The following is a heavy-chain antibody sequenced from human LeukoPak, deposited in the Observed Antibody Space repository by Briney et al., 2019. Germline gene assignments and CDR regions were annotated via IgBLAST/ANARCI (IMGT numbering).Heavy chain of an antibody. V-gene: IGHV3-7*01. CDR3: AREDQSTYNY. J-gene: IGHJ4*02. CDR1: GFTFSNYW. Sequence: PGGSLRLSCAASGFTFSNYWMSWVRQAPGKGLEWVASIKQDGSEKFYVDSVKGRFIISKDNAKNSLYLQLNSLRVDDTAIYYCAREDQSTYNYWGQGTLVTVSS. CDR2: IKQDGSEK. D-gene: IGHD2-2*01.